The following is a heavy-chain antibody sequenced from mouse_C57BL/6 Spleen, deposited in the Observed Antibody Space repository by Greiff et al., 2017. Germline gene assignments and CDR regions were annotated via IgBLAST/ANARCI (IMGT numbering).Heavy chain of an antibody. CDR2: IDPSDSYT. D-gene: IGHD2-4*01. CDR1: GYTFTSYW. J-gene: IGHJ3*01. V-gene: IGHV1-69*01. Sequence: QVQLQQPGAELVMPGASVKLSCKASGYTFTSYWMHWVKQRPGQGLEWIGEIDPSDSYTNYNQKFKGKSTLTVDTSSSTAYMQLSILTSEDSAVYYCARYKVYDYAWFAYWGQGTLVTVSA. CDR3: ARYKVYDYAWFAY.